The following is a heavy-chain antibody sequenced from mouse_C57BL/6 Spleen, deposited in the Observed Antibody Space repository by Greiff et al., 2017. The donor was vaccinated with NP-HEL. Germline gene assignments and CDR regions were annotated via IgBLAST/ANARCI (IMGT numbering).Heavy chain of an antibody. CDR2: FYPGSGSI. J-gene: IGHJ1*03. Sequence: VKLQESGAELVKPGASVKLSCKASGYTFTEYTIHWVKQRSGQGLEWIGWFYPGSGSIKYNEKFKDKATLTADKSSSTVYMELSRLTSEDSAVYFCARHEAPSYYGSSHWYFDVWGTGTTVTVSS. CDR3: ARHEAPSYYGSSHWYFDV. CDR1: GYTFTEYT. D-gene: IGHD1-1*01. V-gene: IGHV1-62-2*01.